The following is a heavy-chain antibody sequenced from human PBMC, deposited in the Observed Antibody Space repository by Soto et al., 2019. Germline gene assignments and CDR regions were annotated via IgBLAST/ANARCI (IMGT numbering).Heavy chain of an antibody. D-gene: IGHD3-9*01. Sequence: SVKVSCKASGGTFSSYAISWVRQAPGQGLEWMGGIIPIFGTANYAQRFQGRVTITADESTSTAYMELSSLRSEDTAVYYCGPLYDICVPPCPPWGRGTLFPLSS. CDR2: IIPIFGTA. CDR3: GPLYDICVPPCPP. CDR1: GGTFSSYA. V-gene: IGHV1-69*13. J-gene: IGHJ5*02.